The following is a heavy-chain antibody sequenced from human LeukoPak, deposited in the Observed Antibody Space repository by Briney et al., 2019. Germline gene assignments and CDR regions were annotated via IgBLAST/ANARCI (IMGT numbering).Heavy chain of an antibody. CDR2: INPNSGGT. CDR3: ARDICSSTSCYFDY. Sequence: GASVKVSCKASGYTFIGYYMHWVRQAPGQGLEWMGWINPNSGGTNHAQKFQGRVTMTRDTSISTAYMELSRLRSDDTAVYYCARDICSSTSCYFDYWGQGTLVTVSS. V-gene: IGHV1-2*02. CDR1: GYTFIGYY. J-gene: IGHJ4*02. D-gene: IGHD2-2*01.